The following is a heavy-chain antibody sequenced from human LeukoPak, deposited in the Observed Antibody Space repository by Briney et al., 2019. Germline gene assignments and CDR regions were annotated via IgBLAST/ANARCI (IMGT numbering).Heavy chain of an antibody. CDR3: ARVYCSSTRCYLHWFDP. CDR2: IIPIFGTA. D-gene: IGHD2-2*01. V-gene: IGHV1-69*05. J-gene: IGHJ5*02. Sequence: ASVKVSCKASGGTFSSYAISWVRQAPGQGLEWMGGIIPIFGTANYAQKFQGRVTITTDESTSTAYMELSSLRSEDTAVYYCARVYCSSTRCYLHWFDPWGQGTLVTVSS. CDR1: GGTFSSYA.